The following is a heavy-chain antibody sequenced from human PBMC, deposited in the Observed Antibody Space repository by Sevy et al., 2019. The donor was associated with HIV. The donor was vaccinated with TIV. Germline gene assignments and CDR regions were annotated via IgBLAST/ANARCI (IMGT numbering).Heavy chain of an antibody. Sequence: ASVKVSCKASGYTFTSYDINWVRQATGQGLEWMGWMNPNSGNTGCAQKFQGRVTMTRNTSISTAYMELSSLRDEDTAVYYCARDYDFWSGYTALSYYSLSYYYGMDVWGQGTTVTVSS. V-gene: IGHV1-8*01. CDR1: GYTFTSYD. CDR2: MNPNSGNT. J-gene: IGHJ6*02. D-gene: IGHD3-3*01. CDR3: ARDYDFWSGYTALSYYSLSYYYGMDV.